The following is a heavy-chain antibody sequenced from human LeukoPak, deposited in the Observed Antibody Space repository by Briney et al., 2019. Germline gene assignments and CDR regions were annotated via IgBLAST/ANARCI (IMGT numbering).Heavy chain of an antibody. J-gene: IGHJ4*02. D-gene: IGHD6-13*01. V-gene: IGHV3-74*01. Sequence: GGSLRLSCAASGFTFSSYWMHWVRQAPGKGLVWVSRVSSDGSITDYTDSVKGRFTISRDNSKNTLYLQMNSLRAEDTAVYYCAKTRPLDSSSWSHGDYWGQGTLVTVSS. CDR1: GFTFSSYW. CDR3: AKTRPLDSSSWSHGDY. CDR2: VSSDGSIT.